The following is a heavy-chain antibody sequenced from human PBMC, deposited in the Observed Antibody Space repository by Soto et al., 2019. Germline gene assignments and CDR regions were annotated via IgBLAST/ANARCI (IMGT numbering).Heavy chain of an antibody. V-gene: IGHV3-9*01. CDR2: VSWNSGTV. J-gene: IGHJ6*03. CDR3: AKGFCSSAKCYTYSYMDV. D-gene: IGHD2-2*01. CDR1: GFSFDEYA. Sequence: EVQLVESGGTLVQPGRSLRLSCAASGFSFDEYAMHWVRQVPGKGLEWVSGVSWNSGTVGYGDSVKGRFTISRDNDKNSLYLQMNSLRAEDTAMYYCAKGFCSSAKCYTYSYMDVWAKGPRSPSP.